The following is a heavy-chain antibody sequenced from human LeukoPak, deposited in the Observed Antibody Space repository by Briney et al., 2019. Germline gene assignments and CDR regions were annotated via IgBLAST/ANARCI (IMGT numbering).Heavy chain of an antibody. D-gene: IGHD2-21*01. CDR3: ARGVADPYSFDS. Sequence: SETLSLTCTVSGGSINIYYWSWIRQPAGKGLEWIGRIYSTGSTNYSPSLKSRVTMSVDNSKNQFSLNLSSVTAADTAVYYCARGVADPYSFDSWGQGTLVTVSS. J-gene: IGHJ4*02. CDR2: IYSTGST. CDR1: GGSINIYY. V-gene: IGHV4-4*07.